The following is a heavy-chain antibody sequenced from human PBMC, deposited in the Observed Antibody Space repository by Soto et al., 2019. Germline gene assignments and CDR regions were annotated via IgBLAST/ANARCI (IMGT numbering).Heavy chain of an antibody. D-gene: IGHD1-26*01. V-gene: IGHV1-2*02. J-gene: IGHJ4*02. CDR2: IGPESGAT. Sequence: QVQLVQSGAEVKKPGASVKVSCKASGYSFTGHYIHWVRQAPEQGPEWMGAIGPESGATRYAQKFQGRVTMTMDTSITTVYMELNNLRPDDTAIYYCGRGRSGPIVVFYWGQGTPVTVSS. CDR1: GYSFTGHY. CDR3: GRGRSGPIVVFY.